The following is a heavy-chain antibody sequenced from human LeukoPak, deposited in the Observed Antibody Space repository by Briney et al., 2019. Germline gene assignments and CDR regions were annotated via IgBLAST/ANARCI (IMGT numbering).Heavy chain of an antibody. CDR1: GFTFTAYL. CDR2: MSSDGNAM. Sequence: GRSLRLPCAASGFTFTAYLIHWVRQAPAKGLEWVAVMSSDGNAMFYADSVKGRFTISRDNSKNTLYLQMNSLRAEDTAVYYCVRESEYYFDHSASFDYWGQGTLVTVSS. J-gene: IGHJ4*02. V-gene: IGHV3-30-3*01. D-gene: IGHD3-22*01. CDR3: VRESEYYFDHSASFDY.